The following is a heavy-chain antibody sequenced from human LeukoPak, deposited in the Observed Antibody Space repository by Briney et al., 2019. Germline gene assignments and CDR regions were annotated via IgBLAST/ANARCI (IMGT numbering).Heavy chain of an antibody. CDR3: AREMGSSGPDSPPNYFDY. V-gene: IGHV1-46*01. Sequence: ASVKVSCKASGYTFTSYYMHWVRQAPGQGLEWMGIINPSGGSTSYAQKFQGRVTMTRDMSTSTVYMELSSLRSEDTAVYYCAREMGSSGPDSPPNYFDYWGQGTLVTVSS. J-gene: IGHJ4*02. D-gene: IGHD6-19*01. CDR1: GYTFTSYY. CDR2: INPSGGST.